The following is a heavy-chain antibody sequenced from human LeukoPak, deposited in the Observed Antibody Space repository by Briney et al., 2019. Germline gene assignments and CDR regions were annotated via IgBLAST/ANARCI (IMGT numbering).Heavy chain of an antibody. CDR3: AGGSYPPYFDY. D-gene: IGHD5-18*01. V-gene: IGHV4-39*07. J-gene: IGHJ4*02. CDR1: GGSISSSTYY. Sequence: SETLSLTCTVSGGSISSSTYYWGWIRQPPGKGLEWIGNIYYSGSTYYNPSLKSRVTISVDTSKNQFSLKLSSVTAADTAVYYCAGGSYPPYFDYWGQGTLVTVSS. CDR2: IYYSGST.